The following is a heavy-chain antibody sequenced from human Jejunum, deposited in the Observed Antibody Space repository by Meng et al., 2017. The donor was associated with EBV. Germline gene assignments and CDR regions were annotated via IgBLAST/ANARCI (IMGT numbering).Heavy chain of an antibody. CDR2: INQVGST. CDR3: ARASSERLLDY. CDR1: TDFISSYGW. V-gene: IGHV4-4*02. Sequence: QVQVQESGPGLVKASGTLSLTCAVSTDFISSYGWWSWVRQPPGKGLEWLGEINQVGSTYYNPSLKSRVTISIDTSKRQFSLRLNSMTAADTAVYYCARASSERLLDYWGQGTLVTVSS. D-gene: IGHD1-14*01. J-gene: IGHJ4*02.